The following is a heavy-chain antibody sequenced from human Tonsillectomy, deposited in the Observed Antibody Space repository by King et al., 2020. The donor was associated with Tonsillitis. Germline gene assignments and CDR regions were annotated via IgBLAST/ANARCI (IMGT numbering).Heavy chain of an antibody. V-gene: IGHV3-23*04. D-gene: IGHD3-22*01. CDR1: GFTFSSYA. CDR3: AKVVYYYDTTNYAFRPGVFDI. CDR2: ISGSGGST. J-gene: IGHJ3*02. Sequence: VQLVESGGGLIQPGGSLRLSCAPSGFTFSSYAMNWVRQAPGKGLEWVSTISGSGGSTYYADSVKGRFTISRDNSKNTLYLQMNSLRAEDTAVYYCAKVVYYYDTTNYAFRPGVFDIWGQGTMVTVSS.